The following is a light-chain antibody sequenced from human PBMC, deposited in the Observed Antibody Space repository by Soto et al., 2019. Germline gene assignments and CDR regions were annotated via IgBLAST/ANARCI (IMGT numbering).Light chain of an antibody. J-gene: IGLJ1*01. Sequence: QSVLTQSPSASGTPGQRVTISCSGSASTIGRNYVYWYQQLPGTAPKLLIYRNSQRPSGVPDRFSGSKSGTSASLAISGLRSEDEADYYCAAWDDNLSGLYVFGA. CDR3: AAWDDNLSGLYV. V-gene: IGLV1-47*01. CDR1: ASTIGRNY. CDR2: RNS.